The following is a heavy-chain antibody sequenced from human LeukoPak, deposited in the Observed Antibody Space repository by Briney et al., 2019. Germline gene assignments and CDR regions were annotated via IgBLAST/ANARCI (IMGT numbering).Heavy chain of an antibody. J-gene: IGHJ5*02. Sequence: VSVKVSCKASGYTFTSYYVHWVRQAPGQGLEWMGWISAYSGNTNYAQKLQGRVTMTTDTSTSTAYMELRSLRSDDTAVYYCAKVVPAAGASFDPWGQGTLVTVSS. V-gene: IGHV1-18*04. D-gene: IGHD2-2*01. CDR3: AKVVPAAGASFDP. CDR1: GYTFTSYY. CDR2: ISAYSGNT.